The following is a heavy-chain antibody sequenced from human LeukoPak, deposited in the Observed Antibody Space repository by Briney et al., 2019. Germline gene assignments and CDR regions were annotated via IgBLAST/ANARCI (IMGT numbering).Heavy chain of an antibody. D-gene: IGHD6-13*01. Sequence: PGGSLRLSCTASGFTFSECDMSWVRQAPGKGLEWVSSISYRSSPIYYADSVKGRFTISRDNAKNSLYLQMDSLRAGDTAVYYCARAYPPLRTAAAGDQWGQGTLVTVSS. CDR3: ARAYPPLRTAAAGDQ. J-gene: IGHJ4*02. CDR2: ISYRSSPI. V-gene: IGHV3-21*01. CDR1: GFTFSECD.